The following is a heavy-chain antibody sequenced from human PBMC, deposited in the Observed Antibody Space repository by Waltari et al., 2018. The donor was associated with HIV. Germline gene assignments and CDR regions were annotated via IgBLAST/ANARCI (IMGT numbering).Heavy chain of an antibody. Sequence: QVQLVESGGGVVQPGRSLRLSCAASGFTFSSYGLHWVRQAPGTGLEWVAVIWYDGSNKYYADSVKGRFTISRDNSKNTLYLQMNSLRAEDTAVYYCARDRDWAWFDIWGQGTMVTVSS. CDR2: IWYDGSNK. J-gene: IGHJ3*02. D-gene: IGHD3-9*01. CDR1: GFTFSSYG. CDR3: ARDRDWAWFDI. V-gene: IGHV3-33*01.